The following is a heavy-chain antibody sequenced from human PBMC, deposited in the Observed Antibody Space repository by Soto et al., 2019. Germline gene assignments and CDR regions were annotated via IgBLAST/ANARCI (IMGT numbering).Heavy chain of an antibody. CDR3: ARGPPLH. V-gene: IGHV4-59*12. Sequence: PSETLSLTCTVSGGSISGYYWSWIRQPPGKGLEWIGYIYHSGSTYYNPSLKSRVTISVDRSKNQFSLKLSSVTAAATAVYYCARGPPLHWGQGTLVTVTP. J-gene: IGHJ4*02. CDR2: IYHSGST. CDR1: GGSISGYY.